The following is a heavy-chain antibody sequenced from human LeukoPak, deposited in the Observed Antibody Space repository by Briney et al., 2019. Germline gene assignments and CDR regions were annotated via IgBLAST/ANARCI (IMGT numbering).Heavy chain of an antibody. V-gene: IGHV3-21*01. CDR3: ARAHYYDSSGYYYDFDY. D-gene: IGHD3-22*01. J-gene: IGHJ4*02. Sequence: GRSLRLSCAASGFTFSSYGMHWVRQAPGKGLEWVSSISSSSSYIYYADSVKGRFTISRDNAKNSLYLQMNSQRAEDTAVYYCARAHYYDSSGYYYDFDYWGQGTLVTVSS. CDR1: GFTFSSYG. CDR2: ISSSSSYI.